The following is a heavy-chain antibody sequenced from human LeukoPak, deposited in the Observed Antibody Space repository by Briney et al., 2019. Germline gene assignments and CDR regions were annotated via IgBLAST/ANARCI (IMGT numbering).Heavy chain of an antibody. CDR3: ARVYYGRSYDYWYFDL. Sequence: SETLSLTCTVSGGSISSYYWSWIRQPPGKGLERIGYIYYSGSTNYKPSLKSRVTISVDTSKNQFSLKLNSVTAADTAVYYCARVYYGRSYDYWYFDLWGRGTLVTVSS. J-gene: IGHJ2*01. CDR1: GGSISSYY. CDR2: IYYSGST. V-gene: IGHV4-59*01. D-gene: IGHD3-10*01.